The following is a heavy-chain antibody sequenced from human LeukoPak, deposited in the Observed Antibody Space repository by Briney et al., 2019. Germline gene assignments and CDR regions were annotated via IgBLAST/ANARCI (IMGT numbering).Heavy chain of an antibody. D-gene: IGHD6-19*01. V-gene: IGHV3-53*01. J-gene: IGHJ4*02. CDR1: GXTVSSNY. CDR3: ARDQQSGWSDY. CDR2: IYSSGTT. Sequence: PGGSLRLSCSASGXTVSSNYMSWVRQAPGKGLEWVSVIYSSGTTYYADSVKGRFTISRDNSKNTLYLQMNSLRAEDTAVYYCARDQQSGWSDYWGQGTLVTVSS.